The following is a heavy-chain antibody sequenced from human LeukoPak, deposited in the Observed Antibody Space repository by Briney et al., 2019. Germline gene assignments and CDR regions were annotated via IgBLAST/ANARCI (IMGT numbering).Heavy chain of an antibody. CDR2: IKSKTDGGTT. J-gene: IGHJ4*02. CDR1: EFTFSNAW. Sequence: GGSLRLSCAASEFTFSNAWMSWVRQAPGKGLEWVGRIKSKTDGGTTDYAAPVKGRFTISRDDSKNTLYLQMNSLKTEDTAVYYCTTDVTVAGLFDYWGQGTLVTVSS. D-gene: IGHD6-19*01. V-gene: IGHV3-15*01. CDR3: TTDVTVAGLFDY.